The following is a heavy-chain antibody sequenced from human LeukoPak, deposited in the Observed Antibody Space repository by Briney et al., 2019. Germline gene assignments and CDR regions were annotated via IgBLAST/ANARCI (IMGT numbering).Heavy chain of an antibody. J-gene: IGHJ4*02. Sequence: GGSLRLSCAASGFTFSDYYMSWIRQAPWKGLDGVSYISSSCSTICYADSVKGRFTISGDNAKNSWLLQMTQLRDDGPAVFYCATSSYWYYFDYWGQGTLVTVSS. CDR1: GFTFSDYY. D-gene: IGHD2-15*01. V-gene: IGHV3-11*04. CDR3: ATSSYWYYFDY. CDR2: ISSSCSTI.